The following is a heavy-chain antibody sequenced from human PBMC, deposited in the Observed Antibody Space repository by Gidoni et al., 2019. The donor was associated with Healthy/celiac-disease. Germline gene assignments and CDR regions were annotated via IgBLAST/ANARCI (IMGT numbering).Heavy chain of an antibody. J-gene: IGHJ5*02. Sequence: EVQLVQSGAEVKKPGESLTISCKGSGYSSTSYWIGWVRQMPGKGLEWMGIIYPGDSDTRYSPSFQGQVTIAADKSISTAYLQWSSLKASDTAMYYCARGEVAGTRDNWFDPWGQGTLVTVSS. CDR2: IYPGDSDT. V-gene: IGHV5-51*01. CDR3: ARGEVAGTRDNWFDP. CDR1: GYSSTSYW. D-gene: IGHD6-19*01.